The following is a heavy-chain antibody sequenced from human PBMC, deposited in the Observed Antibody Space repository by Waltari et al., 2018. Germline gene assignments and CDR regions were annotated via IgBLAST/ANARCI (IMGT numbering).Heavy chain of an antibody. J-gene: IGHJ5*02. CDR3: TRDLYGSGGDWFDP. Sequence: EVRLAEAGGGLVKTGGSLSLSGPGPRSALGDYDMNWVRQAPGTGLEWVSSIGGTHSNIFYADSVKGRFTVSRDNAKNSLYLQMDNLRAEDSGLYFCTRDLYGSGGDWFDPWGQGTLVTVSS. V-gene: IGHV3-21*03. D-gene: IGHD3-10*01. CDR1: RSALGDYD. CDR2: IGGTHSNI.